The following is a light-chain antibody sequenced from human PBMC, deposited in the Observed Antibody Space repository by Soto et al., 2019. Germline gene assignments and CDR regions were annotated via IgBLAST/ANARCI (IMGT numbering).Light chain of an antibody. V-gene: IGLV4-69*01. Sequence: QLVLTQSPSASASLGASVKLTCTLSSGHSNYAIAWHQQQSEKGPRYLMKLNSDGSHSKGDGIPDRFSGSSSEAERYLTISSLQYGDEADYYCQTWGSGIVVFGGGTKLTVL. CDR3: QTWGSGIVV. J-gene: IGLJ2*01. CDR1: SGHSNYA. CDR2: LNSDGSH.